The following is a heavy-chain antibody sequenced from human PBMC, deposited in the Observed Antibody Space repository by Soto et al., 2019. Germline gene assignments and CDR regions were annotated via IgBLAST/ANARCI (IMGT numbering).Heavy chain of an antibody. CDR2: IIPIFGTA. V-gene: IGHV1-69*01. CDR3: ARDRAKHSSSWYWFDP. Sequence: QVQLVQSGAEVKKPGSSVKVSCKASGGTFSSYAISWVRQAPGQGLEWMGGIIPIFGTANYAQKFQGRVTITADESTSTAYMELSGLRSEDTAVYDCARDRAKHSSSWYWFDPWGQGTLVTVSS. J-gene: IGHJ5*02. CDR1: GGTFSSYA. D-gene: IGHD6-13*01.